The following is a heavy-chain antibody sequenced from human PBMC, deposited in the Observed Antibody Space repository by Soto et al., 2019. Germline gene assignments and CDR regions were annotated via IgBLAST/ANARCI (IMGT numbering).Heavy chain of an antibody. J-gene: IGHJ6*02. D-gene: IGHD3-22*01. CDR3: ARARYYYDSSGYYLGDYYYYGMDV. CDR1: GGTFSSYA. V-gene: IGHV1-69*01. Sequence: QVQLVQSGAEVKKPGSSVKVSCKASGGTFSSYAISWVRQAPGQGLEWMGGIIPIFGTANYAQKFQGRVTITADESTSTAYMELSSLKSEDTAVYYCARARYYYDSSGYYLGDYYYYGMDVWGQGTTVTVSS. CDR2: IIPIFGTA.